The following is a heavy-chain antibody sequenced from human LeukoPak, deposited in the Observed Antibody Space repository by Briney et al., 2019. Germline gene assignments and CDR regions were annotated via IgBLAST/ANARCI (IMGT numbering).Heavy chain of an antibody. D-gene: IGHD5-12*01. V-gene: IGHV1-2*02. J-gene: IGHJ3*02. CDR2: INPNSGGT. CDR1: GYTFTGYY. CDR3: ARVERWLREFDTFDI. Sequence: ASVNVSCKASGYTFTGYYMHWMRQALGQGLEWMGWINPNSGGTNYAQKFQGRVTMTRDTSISTAYMELTRLRSDDTAVYYCARVERWLREFDTFDIWGQGTMVTVSS.